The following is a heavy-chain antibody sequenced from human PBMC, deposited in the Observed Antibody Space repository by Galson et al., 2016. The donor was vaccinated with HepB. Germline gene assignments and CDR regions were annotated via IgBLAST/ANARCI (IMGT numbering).Heavy chain of an antibody. J-gene: IGHJ4*02. CDR2: ISGDTVDR. CDR1: GFTFNDYA. D-gene: IGHD2-15*01. V-gene: IGHV3-23*01. CDR3: AREDIVGIVLPTKILAY. Sequence: SLRLSCAASGFTFNDYAMSWVRQAPGKGLEWLSGISGDTVDRYYADSVKGRFTISRDSARNTLYLEIYSLRAADTAVYFCAREDIVGIVLPTKILAYWGQGTLVTVSS.